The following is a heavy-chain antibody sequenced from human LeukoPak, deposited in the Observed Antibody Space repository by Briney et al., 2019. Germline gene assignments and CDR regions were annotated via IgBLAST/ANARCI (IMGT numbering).Heavy chain of an antibody. CDR1: GYTFTGYY. J-gene: IGHJ6*03. Sequence: ASVKVSCKASGYTFTGYYMHWVRQAPGQGLEWMGWINPNSGVTKYAQKFQGRVTMTRDTSISTAYMELSRLGSDDTAVYYCASELTETRYCSSTSCPTSMDVWGKGTTVTVSS. D-gene: IGHD2-2*01. CDR2: INPNSGVT. V-gene: IGHV1-2*02. CDR3: ASELTETRYCSSTSCPTSMDV.